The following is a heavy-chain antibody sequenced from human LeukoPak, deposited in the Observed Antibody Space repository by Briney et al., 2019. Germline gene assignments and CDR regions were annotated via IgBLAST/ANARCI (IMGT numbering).Heavy chain of an antibody. CDR2: IHTNTGNP. CDR3: ARVQGNYDSSDYAYDF. D-gene: IGHD3-22*01. CDR1: GYTFTAYP. Sequence: ASVKVSCKASGYTFTAYPLNWVRQAPGQGLEWVGWIHTNTGNPTYAQGFTGRFVFSLDTSVSTAYLQISSLKAEDTAVYYCARVQGNYDSSDYAYDFWGQGTLVTVSS. V-gene: IGHV7-4-1*02. J-gene: IGHJ4*02.